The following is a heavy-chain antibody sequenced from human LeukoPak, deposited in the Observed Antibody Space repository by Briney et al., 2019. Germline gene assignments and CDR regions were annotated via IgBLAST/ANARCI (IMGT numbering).Heavy chain of an antibody. CDR2: ISYDGSNK. CDR3: AKELGRDSSGWYTTTGNAFDI. CDR1: GFTFSSYG. V-gene: IGHV3-30*18. J-gene: IGHJ3*02. Sequence: GGSLRLSCAASGFTFSSYGMHWVRQAPGKGLEWVAVISYDGSNKYYADSVKGRFTISIDNSKNTLYLQMNSLRAEDTAVYYCAKELGRDSSGWYTTTGNAFDIWGQGTMVTVSS. D-gene: IGHD6-19*01.